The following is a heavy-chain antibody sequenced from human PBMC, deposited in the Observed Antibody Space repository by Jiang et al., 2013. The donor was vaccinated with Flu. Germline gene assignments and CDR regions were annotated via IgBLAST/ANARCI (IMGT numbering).Heavy chain of an antibody. Sequence: GKGLEWVSGITWNSGTLGYADSVRGRFTISRDNAKESLFLQMDSLRAEDTAVYYCAKDISVAGVGLDYWGQGTLVTVSS. D-gene: IGHD6-19*01. CDR3: AKDISVAGVGLDY. CDR2: ITWNSGTL. V-gene: IGHV3-9*01. J-gene: IGHJ4*02.